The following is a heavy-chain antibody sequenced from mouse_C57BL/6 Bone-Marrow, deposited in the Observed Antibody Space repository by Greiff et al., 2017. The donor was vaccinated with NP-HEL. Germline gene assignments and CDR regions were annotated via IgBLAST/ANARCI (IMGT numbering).Heavy chain of an antibody. CDR2: ISSGGSYT. CDR1: GFTFSSYG. D-gene: IGHD1-1*01. J-gene: IGHJ3*01. CDR3: ARRAYYGAY. V-gene: IGHV5-6*02. Sequence: EVNLVESGGDLVKPGGSLKLSCAASGFTFSSYGMSWVRQTPDKRLEWVATISSGGSYTYYPDSVKGRFTISRDNAKNTLYLQMSSLKSEDTAMYYCARRAYYGAYWGQGTLVTVSA.